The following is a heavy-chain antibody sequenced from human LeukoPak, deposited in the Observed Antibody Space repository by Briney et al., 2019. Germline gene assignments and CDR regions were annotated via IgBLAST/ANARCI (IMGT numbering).Heavy chain of an antibody. Sequence: QPGRSLRLSCAASGFTFSSYGMHWVRQAPGKGLEWVAVIWYDGSNKYYADSVKGRFTISRDNSKNTLYLQMNSLRAEDTAVYYCAKRATTIRDRGSFDYWGQGTLVTVSS. CDR1: GFTFSSYG. CDR3: AKRATTIRDRGSFDY. D-gene: IGHD5-12*01. V-gene: IGHV3-33*06. CDR2: IWYDGSNK. J-gene: IGHJ4*02.